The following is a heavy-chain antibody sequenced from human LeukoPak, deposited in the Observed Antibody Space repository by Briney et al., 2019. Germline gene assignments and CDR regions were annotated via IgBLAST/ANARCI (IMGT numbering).Heavy chain of an antibody. Sequence: SETLSLTCTVSAYSISSGYYWGWIRQPPGKGLEWIGSLSHSGSTYYNPSLKSRVTISVDTSKNQFSLKLSSVTAADTAVYYCARIYCGGDCRGYYYHYYMDVWGKGTTVTISS. V-gene: IGHV4-38-2*02. D-gene: IGHD2-21*02. CDR1: AYSISSGYY. J-gene: IGHJ6*03. CDR3: ARIYCGGDCRGYYYHYYMDV. CDR2: LSHSGST.